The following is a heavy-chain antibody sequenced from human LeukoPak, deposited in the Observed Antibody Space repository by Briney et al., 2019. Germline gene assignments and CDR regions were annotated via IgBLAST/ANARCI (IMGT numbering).Heavy chain of an antibody. CDR1: GGSISSYY. Sequence: SETLSLTCTVSGGSISSYYWSWIRQPPGKGLEWIGEINHSGSTNYNPSLKSRVTISVDTSKNQFSLKLSSVTAADTAVYYCARTATLADIVVVPAANGYFDYWGQGTLVTVSS. D-gene: IGHD2-2*01. V-gene: IGHV4-34*01. CDR3: ARTATLADIVVVPAANGYFDY. CDR2: INHSGST. J-gene: IGHJ4*02.